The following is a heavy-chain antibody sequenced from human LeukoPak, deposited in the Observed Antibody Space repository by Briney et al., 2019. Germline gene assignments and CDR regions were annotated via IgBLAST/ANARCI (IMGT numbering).Heavy chain of an antibody. CDR3: AGEDSSGYRPFDI. Sequence: ASVKVSCKASGYTFTGYYINWVRQAPGQGLEWMGRINPNNGGTNYAQKFQGRVTVTRDMSMSTAYMELSRLRSDDTAVYYCAGEDSSGYRPFDIWGQGTMVTVPS. D-gene: IGHD3-22*01. J-gene: IGHJ3*02. CDR1: GYTFTGYY. CDR2: INPNNGGT. V-gene: IGHV1-2*06.